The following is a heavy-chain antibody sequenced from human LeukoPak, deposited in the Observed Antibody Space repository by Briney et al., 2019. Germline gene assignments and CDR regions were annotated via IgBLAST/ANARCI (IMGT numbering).Heavy chain of an antibody. CDR1: GGSFSGYY. D-gene: IGHD3-22*01. CDR3: ARSVKNASYYYDSSGYKGYFDY. J-gene: IGHJ4*02. Sequence: SETLSLTCAVYGGSFSGYYWSWIRQPPGKGLEWIGEINHSGSTNYNPSLKSRVTISVDTSKNQFSLKLSSVTAADTAVYYCARSVKNASYYYDSSGYKGYFDYWGQGTLVTVSS. CDR2: INHSGST. V-gene: IGHV4-34*01.